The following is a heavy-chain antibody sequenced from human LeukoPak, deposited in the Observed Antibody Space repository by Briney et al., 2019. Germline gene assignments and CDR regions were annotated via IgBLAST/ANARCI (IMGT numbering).Heavy chain of an antibody. J-gene: IGHJ4*02. Sequence: SQTLSLTCAISGDSVSSNSAARNWIRQSPSRGLEWLGRTYYRSKRYNDYGVSVKSRITITPDTSKNQFSLQLNSVTPEDTAVYYCARAYCSSTGCSRQGFDYCGQGTLVTVSS. CDR2: TYYRSKRYN. D-gene: IGHD2-2*01. CDR3: ARAYCSSTGCSRQGFDY. V-gene: IGHV6-1*01. CDR1: GDSVSSNSAA.